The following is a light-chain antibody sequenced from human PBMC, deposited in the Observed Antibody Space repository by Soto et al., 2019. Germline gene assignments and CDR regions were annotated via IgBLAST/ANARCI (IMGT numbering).Light chain of an antibody. CDR3: QQYSSLWA. Sequence: DIQMTQSPSTLSASVGDRVTITCRASQSFSRWLAWYQQKPGKPPKVLIYDVSRLESGVPSRFSGSGSGTEFTLTISRLQPEDVATYYCQQYSSLWAFGQVTKVDIK. CDR2: DVS. CDR1: QSFSRW. J-gene: IGKJ1*01. V-gene: IGKV1-5*01.